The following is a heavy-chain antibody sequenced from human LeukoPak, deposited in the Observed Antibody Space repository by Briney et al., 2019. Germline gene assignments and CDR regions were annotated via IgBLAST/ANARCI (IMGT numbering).Heavy chain of an antibody. V-gene: IGHV1-2*02. CDR1: GYTFTAYY. CDR3: ARDGVSTTPDFDY. D-gene: IGHD2-8*01. CDR2: IYPNSGAT. J-gene: IGHJ4*02. Sequence: ASVKVSCKTSGYTFTAYYMYWLRQAPGQGLECMGWIYPNSGATGYAQNFQCRVTMTRDTSVSTIYMELSRLRSDDTAVYYCARDGVSTTPDFDYWGQGTLVTVSS.